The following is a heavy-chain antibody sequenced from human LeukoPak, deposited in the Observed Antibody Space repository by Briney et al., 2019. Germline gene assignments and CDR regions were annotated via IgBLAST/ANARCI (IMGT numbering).Heavy chain of an antibody. Sequence: SETLSLTCTVSGGSISSGGYYWSWIRQHPGKGLEWIGYIYYSGSTYYNPSLKSRVTISVDTSKNQFSLKLSSVTAADTAVYYCARDKAQRIAAAGASNWFDPWGQGTLVTVSS. J-gene: IGHJ5*02. CDR2: IYYSGST. V-gene: IGHV4-31*03. CDR3: ARDKAQRIAAAGASNWFDP. CDR1: GGSISSGGYY. D-gene: IGHD6-13*01.